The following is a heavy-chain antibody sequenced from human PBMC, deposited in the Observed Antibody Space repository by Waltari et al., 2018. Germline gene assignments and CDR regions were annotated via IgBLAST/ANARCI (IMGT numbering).Heavy chain of an antibody. CDR2: INHSGST. CDR3: ARGGWQLVAQYYYYYMDV. CDR1: GGSFSGYY. D-gene: IGHD6-6*01. Sequence: QVQLQQWGAGLLKPSETLSLTCAVYGGSFSGYYWSWIRQTQGKGLEWMGEINHSGSTNYNPSLKSRVTISVDTSKNQFSLKLSSVTAADTAVYYCARGGWQLVAQYYYYYMDVWGKGTTVTISS. V-gene: IGHV4-34*01. J-gene: IGHJ6*03.